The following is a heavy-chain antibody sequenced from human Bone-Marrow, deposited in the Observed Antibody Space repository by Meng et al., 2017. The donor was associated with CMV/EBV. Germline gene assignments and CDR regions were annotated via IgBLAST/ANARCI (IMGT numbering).Heavy chain of an antibody. V-gene: IGHV1-69*10. J-gene: IGHJ6*02. CDR2: IIPILGIA. Sequence: SVKVSCKASGGTFSSYAISWVRQAPGQGLEWMGGIIPILGIANYAQKFQGRVTITADKSTSTAYMELSSLRSEDTAVYYCAREGYCSSTSCFDYPYYYGMDVWGQGTTVTVSS. D-gene: IGHD2-2*01. CDR3: AREGYCSSTSCFDYPYYYGMDV. CDR1: GGTFSSYA.